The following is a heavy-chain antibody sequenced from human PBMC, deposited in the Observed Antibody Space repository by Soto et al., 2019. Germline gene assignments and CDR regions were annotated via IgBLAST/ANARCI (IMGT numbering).Heavy chain of an antibody. V-gene: IGHV4-34*01. CDR1: SGSFSNYY. Sequence: PSETLSLTCAVYSGSFSNYYWSWMRQPPGKGLEWIGEINHSGSTNYNPSLKSRVTMSIDTSKNQFSLKLSSVTAEDAAVYYCTRRGCSTTGCYFNWGRGTLVTVSS. CDR2: INHSGST. J-gene: IGHJ4*02. CDR3: TRRGCSTTGCYFN. D-gene: IGHD2-2*01.